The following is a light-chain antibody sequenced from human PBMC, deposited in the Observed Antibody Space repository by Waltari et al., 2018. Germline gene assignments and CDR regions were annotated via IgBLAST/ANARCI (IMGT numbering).Light chain of an antibody. CDR2: DAS. Sequence: EIVLTQSPGTLSLSPGERATLSCRASQSVSSSYLAWYQQRPGQAPRLLIYDASIRATGIPDKFSDSGSGTDFTLTISRLEPEDFAVYYCQQYGTSPFTFGPGTKVDIK. J-gene: IGKJ3*01. V-gene: IGKV3-20*01. CDR1: QSVSSSY. CDR3: QQYGTSPFT.